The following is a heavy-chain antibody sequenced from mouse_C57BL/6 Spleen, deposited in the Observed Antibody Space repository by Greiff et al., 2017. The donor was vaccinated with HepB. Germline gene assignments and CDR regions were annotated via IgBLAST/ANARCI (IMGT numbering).Heavy chain of an antibody. CDR3: ARRGDDYDVGYAMDY. J-gene: IGHJ4*01. CDR2: ISSGGSYT. Sequence: EVKLMESGGDLVKPGGSLKLSCAASGFTFSSYGMSWVRQTPDKRLEWVATISSGGSYTYYPDSVKGRFTISRDNAKNTLYLQMSSLKSEDTAMYYCARRGDDYDVGYAMDYWGQGTSVTVSS. V-gene: IGHV5-6*02. CDR1: GFTFSSYG. D-gene: IGHD2-4*01.